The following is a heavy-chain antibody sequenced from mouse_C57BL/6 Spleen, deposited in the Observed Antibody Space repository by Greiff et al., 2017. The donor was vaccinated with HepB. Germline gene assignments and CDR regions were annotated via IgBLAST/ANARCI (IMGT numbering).Heavy chain of an antibody. CDR1: GFTFSSYA. Sequence: EVKLMESGEGLVKPGGSLKLSCAASGFTFSSYAMSWVRQTPEKRLEWVAYISSGGDYIYYADTVKGRFTISRDNARNTLYLQMSSLKSKDTAMYYCTRDCLYYGSSDWYFDVWGTGTTVTVSS. CDR2: ISSGGDYI. CDR3: TRDCLYYGSSDWYFDV. J-gene: IGHJ1*03. D-gene: IGHD1-1*01. V-gene: IGHV5-9-1*02.